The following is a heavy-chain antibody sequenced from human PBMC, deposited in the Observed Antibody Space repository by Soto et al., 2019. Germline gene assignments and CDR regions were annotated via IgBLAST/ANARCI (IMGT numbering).Heavy chain of an antibody. CDR1: GFTFSTDS. Sequence: EVQLVESGGGLVQPGGSLRVSCAASGFTFSTDSMNWVRQAPGKGLEWVSYMSSRSLTIYYTDSVKGRFTISRDNDKNSLYLQMNSLSDEDPAVYYCARGGSSSDNGMDVWGQGTTVTVSS. V-gene: IGHV3-48*02. CDR3: ARGGSSSDNGMDV. D-gene: IGHD6-6*01. J-gene: IGHJ6*02. CDR2: MSSRSLTI.